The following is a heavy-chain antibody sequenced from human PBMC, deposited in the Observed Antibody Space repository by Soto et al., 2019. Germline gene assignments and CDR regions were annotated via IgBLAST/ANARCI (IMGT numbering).Heavy chain of an antibody. CDR2: VGPSGAST. CDR3: ASEYYDSSGYYPDAFDI. Sequence: GGALRLSCAASGNMFGQYAMSWVLLAPGKGLVWVSVVGPSGASTFYADSVRGRFTISRDNAKNSLYLQMNSLRAEDTAAYHFASEYYDSSGYYPDAFDIWGQGTMVTVSS. D-gene: IGHD3-22*01. V-gene: IGHV3-23*01. J-gene: IGHJ3*02. CDR1: GNMFGQYA.